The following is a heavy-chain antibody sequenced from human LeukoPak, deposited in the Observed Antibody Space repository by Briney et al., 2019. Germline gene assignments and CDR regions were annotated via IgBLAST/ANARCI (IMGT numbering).Heavy chain of an antibody. V-gene: IGHV4-59*08. D-gene: IGHD2/OR15-2a*01. J-gene: IGHJ4*02. CDR3: AGHHPRNTVDF. CDR1: GGSISSYY. Sequence: SETLSLTCTVSGGSISSYYWSWIRQPPGKGLEWIAYISDIGSINYNPYLKSRVTISLDTSKNQFSLKLSSVTAADTAVYYCAGHHPRNTVDFWGQGTLVTVSS. CDR2: ISDIGSI.